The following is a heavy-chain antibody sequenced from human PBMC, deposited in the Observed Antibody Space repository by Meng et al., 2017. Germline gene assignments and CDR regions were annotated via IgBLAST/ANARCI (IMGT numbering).Heavy chain of an antibody. CDR3: AKDPREYFYDSSTFHPDYFDY. Sequence: GESLKISCAASGFTFNIYAMSWVRQAPGKGLEWVAAVSGTGGSTYYGHSVKGRFTISRDNSKKTLYLQMNSLRAEDTAKYYCAKDPREYFYDSSTFHPDYFDYWGQGTLVTVSS. V-gene: IGHV3-23*01. CDR2: VSGTGGST. J-gene: IGHJ4*02. D-gene: IGHD3-22*01. CDR1: GFTFNIYA.